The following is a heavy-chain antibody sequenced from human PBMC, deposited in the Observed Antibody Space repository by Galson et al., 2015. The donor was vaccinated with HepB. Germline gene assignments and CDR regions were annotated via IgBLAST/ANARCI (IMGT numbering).Heavy chain of an antibody. CDR3: AKDRCSGGSCYSFWFDP. Sequence: SLRLSCAASGFTFSSYAMSWVRQAPGKGLEWVSAISGSGGSTYYADSVKGRFTISRDNSKNTLYLQMNSLRAEDTAVYYCAKDRCSGGSCYSFWFDPWGQGTLVTVSS. CDR1: GFTFSSYA. D-gene: IGHD2-15*01. CDR2: ISGSGGST. V-gene: IGHV3-23*01. J-gene: IGHJ5*02.